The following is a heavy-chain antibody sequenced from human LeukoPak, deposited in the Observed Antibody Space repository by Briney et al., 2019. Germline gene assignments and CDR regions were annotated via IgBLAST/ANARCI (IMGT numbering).Heavy chain of an antibody. Sequence: GASVKVSCKAAGYTFTGYYMFLVRQAPGQGLEWMGRINPNSGGTNYAQKFQGRVTMTRDTSISTAYMELSRLRSDDTAVYYCARGYCSGGSCYSVENWFDPWGQGTLVTVSS. J-gene: IGHJ5*02. V-gene: IGHV1-2*06. CDR2: INPNSGGT. CDR1: GYTFTGYY. D-gene: IGHD2-15*01. CDR3: ARGYCSGGSCYSVENWFDP.